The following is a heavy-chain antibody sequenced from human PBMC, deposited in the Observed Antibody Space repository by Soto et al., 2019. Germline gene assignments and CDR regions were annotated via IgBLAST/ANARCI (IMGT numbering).Heavy chain of an antibody. CDR2: IYYSGST. J-gene: IGHJ5*02. D-gene: IGHD6-13*01. CDR3: VRGGIAGNWFDP. Sequence: SETLSLTCTVADGSISGDHWSWIRQPPGKGLEWIGYIYYSGSTNFNPPLKGRIIISADTSKNQFSLKLTSVTAADTAVYYCVRGGIAGNWFDPWGQGTLVTVS. V-gene: IGHV4-59*12. CDR1: DGSISGDH.